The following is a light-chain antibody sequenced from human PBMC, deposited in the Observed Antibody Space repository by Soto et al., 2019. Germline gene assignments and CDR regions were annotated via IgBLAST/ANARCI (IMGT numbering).Light chain of an antibody. CDR3: SSYAGNNRMV. J-gene: IGLJ2*01. Sequence: QPVLTQPPSASGSPGESVTMSCTGTSRDVGAYVYVSWFQQHSGKAPKLIIFEVNKRPSGVPDRFSGSRSGDTASLTVSGLQIDDEADYYCSSYAGNNRMVFGGGTQLTVL. CDR1: SRDVGAYVY. CDR2: EVN. V-gene: IGLV2-8*01.